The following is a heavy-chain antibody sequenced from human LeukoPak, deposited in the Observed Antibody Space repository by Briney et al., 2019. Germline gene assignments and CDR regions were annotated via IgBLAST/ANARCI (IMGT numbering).Heavy chain of an antibody. J-gene: IGHJ4*02. CDR1: VGSISSGNW. Sequence: SETLSLTCAVSVGSISSGNWWSWVRQSPGKGLEWIGEVYHNGTPNYNPSLKSRVTISADTFKNHFSLKLTSVTAADTAVYYCAREGGFYRPLDYSGQGTLVTVSS. V-gene: IGHV4-4*02. CDR3: AREGGFYRPLDY. CDR2: VYHNGTP. D-gene: IGHD3-3*01.